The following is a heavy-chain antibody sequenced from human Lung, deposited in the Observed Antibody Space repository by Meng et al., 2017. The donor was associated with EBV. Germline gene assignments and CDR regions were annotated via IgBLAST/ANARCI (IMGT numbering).Heavy chain of an antibody. CDR3: ARDRGSSGWSNWFDP. CDR2: INTDTGKP. J-gene: IGHJ5*02. D-gene: IGHD6-13*01. V-gene: IGHV7-4-1*02. Sequence: VQLVQSGSDLKKPGASVNVSCEASGYTFSRYSMHWVRQAPGQGLEWMGWINTDTGKPTYAQGFTGRFVFSLDTSVRTAYLQISSLKAEDTAVYYCARDRGSSGWSNWFDPWGQGTLVTVSS. CDR1: GYTFSRYS.